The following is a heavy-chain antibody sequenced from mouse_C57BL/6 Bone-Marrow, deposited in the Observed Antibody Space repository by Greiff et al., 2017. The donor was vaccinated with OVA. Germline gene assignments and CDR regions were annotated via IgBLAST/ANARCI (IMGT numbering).Heavy chain of an antibody. V-gene: IGHV1-26*01. J-gene: IGHJ3*01. CDR1: GYTFTDYY. CDR3: ATTLSFAY. Sequence: EVQLQQSGPELVKPGASVKISCKASGYTFTDYYMNWVKQSHGKSLEWIGDINPNNGGTSYNQKFKGKATLTVDKSSSTAYMELRSLTSEDSAVYYCATTLSFAYWGQGTLVTVSA. CDR2: INPNNGGT.